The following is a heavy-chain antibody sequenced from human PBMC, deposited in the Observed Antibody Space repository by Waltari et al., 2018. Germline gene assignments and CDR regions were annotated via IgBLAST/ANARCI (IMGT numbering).Heavy chain of an antibody. Sequence: EVLLSESGGRLVQPGGSLSLSCVARGFHFSYFSLYWVRQDPGKGLEWVSGVSGNGGGTDYADSVKGRFTLSRDNSKNILYLQMNSLRAEDTAIYYCAKDRIAGGQLGSRFDYWGQGTLVTVSS. J-gene: IGHJ4*02. CDR2: VSGNGGGT. D-gene: IGHD6-6*01. CDR1: GFHFSYFS. V-gene: IGHV3-23*01. CDR3: AKDRIAGGQLGSRFDY.